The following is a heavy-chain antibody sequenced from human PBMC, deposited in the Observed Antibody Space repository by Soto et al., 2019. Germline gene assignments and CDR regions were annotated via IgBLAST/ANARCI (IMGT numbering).Heavy chain of an antibody. J-gene: IGHJ2*01. CDR3: ARDPGGYFDL. Sequence: VGSLRLSCAASGFIFSDYALHWVRQAPGTGLQWVAVISYDGSNKFYADSVKGRFTISRDTSKNTLYLQADGLRLDDTAVYYCARDPGGYFDLWGRGTLVTVSS. V-gene: IGHV3-30-3*01. CDR1: GFIFSDYA. D-gene: IGHD6-25*01. CDR2: ISYDGSNK.